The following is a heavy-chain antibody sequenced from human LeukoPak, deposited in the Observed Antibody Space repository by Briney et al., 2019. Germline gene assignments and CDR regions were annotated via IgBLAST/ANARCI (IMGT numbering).Heavy chain of an antibody. Sequence: PSQTLSLTCTVSGGSICSGGYYWSWIRQHPGKGLEWIGYIYYSGSTYYNPSLKSRVTISVDTSKNQFSLKLSSVTAADTAVYYCARGSSGGATRWFDPWGQGTLVTVSS. J-gene: IGHJ5*02. CDR3: ARGSSGGATRWFDP. CDR1: GGSICSGGYY. D-gene: IGHD2-21*01. V-gene: IGHV4-31*03. CDR2: IYYSGST.